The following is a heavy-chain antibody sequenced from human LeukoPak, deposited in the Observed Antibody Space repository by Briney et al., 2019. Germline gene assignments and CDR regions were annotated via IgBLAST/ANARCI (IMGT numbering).Heavy chain of an antibody. CDR1: GFTFSSYG. CDR2: IRYDGSNK. V-gene: IGHV3-30*02. J-gene: IGHJ4*02. CDR3: AKVARIQLWSLDY. D-gene: IGHD5-18*01. Sequence: PGGSLRLSCAASGFTFSSYGMHWVRQAPGKGLEWVAFIRYDGSNKYYADSVKGRFAISRDNSKNTLYLQMNSLRAEDTAVYYCAKVARIQLWSLDYWGQGTLVTVSS.